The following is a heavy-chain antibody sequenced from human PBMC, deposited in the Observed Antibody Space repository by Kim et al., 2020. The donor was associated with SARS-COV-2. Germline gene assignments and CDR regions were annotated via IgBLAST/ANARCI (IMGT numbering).Heavy chain of an antibody. J-gene: IGHJ4*02. CDR3: VANSGGACCSEY. D-gene: IGHD2-21*01. V-gene: IGHV3-15*01. CDR2: IRSKTNGGTA. CDR1: GFTFTNAW. Sequence: GGSLRLSCAASGFTFTNAWMSWVRRTPGRGLEWVGRIRSKTNGGTADYAAPLKGRFTVSRDDSKNTLYLQINSLNTEDTAVYYCVANSGGACCSEYWGQGTLVTVSS.